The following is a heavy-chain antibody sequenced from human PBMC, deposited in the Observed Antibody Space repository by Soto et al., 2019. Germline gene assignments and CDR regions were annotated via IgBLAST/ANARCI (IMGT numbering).Heavy chain of an antibody. J-gene: IGHJ5*02. Sequence: PSETLSLTCTVSGGSVSSDTHYWSWIRQHPGKGLEWIGYIYYSGRTYYNPSLHSRVSIAVDTTENQFSLKLTSVTAADTSVYYCARGSFSSSSSWFDPWGRGTMVTVYS. CDR2: IYYSGRT. V-gene: IGHV4-31*03. D-gene: IGHD6-6*01. CDR3: ARGSFSSSSSWFDP. CDR1: GGSVSSDTHY.